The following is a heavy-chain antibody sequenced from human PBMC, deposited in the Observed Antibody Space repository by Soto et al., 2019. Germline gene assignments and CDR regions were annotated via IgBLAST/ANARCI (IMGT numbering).Heavy chain of an antibody. D-gene: IGHD6-13*01. J-gene: IGHJ4*02. Sequence: GGSLRLSGAASGFIFSSYAMNWVRQAPGKGLEWVSTITGDNTYYADHVKGRFTNSRDNSKNPLYLQMNRLRAEDTAVYYCAKAGRAAAFFDYWGQGTLVTVSS. CDR1: GFIFSSYA. CDR3: AKAGRAAAFFDY. CDR2: ITGDNT. V-gene: IGHV3-23*01.